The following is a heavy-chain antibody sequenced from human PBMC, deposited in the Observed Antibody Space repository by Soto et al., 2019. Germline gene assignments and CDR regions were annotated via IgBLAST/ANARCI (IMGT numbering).Heavy chain of an antibody. CDR1: GYTLTELS. CDR2: FDPEDGEA. V-gene: IGHV1-24*01. Sequence: ASVKVSCKVSGYTLTELSMHWVRQAPGKGLEWMGGFDPEDGEAIYAQKFRGRVTMTEDTSTDTAYMELSSLRSEDTAVYYCATLIAAADLPSDYWGQGTLVTVSS. D-gene: IGHD6-13*01. CDR3: ATLIAAADLPSDY. J-gene: IGHJ4*02.